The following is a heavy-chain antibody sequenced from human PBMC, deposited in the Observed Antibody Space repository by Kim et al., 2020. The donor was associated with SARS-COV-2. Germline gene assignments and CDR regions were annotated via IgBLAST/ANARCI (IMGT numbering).Heavy chain of an antibody. Sequence: KGRFTISRDNSKNTLYLQMNSLRAEDTAVYYCARGFYIDFGVGRRSAVDYWGQGTLVTVSS. D-gene: IGHD3-10*01. CDR3: ARGFYIDFGVGRRSAVDY. V-gene: IGHV3-30*01. J-gene: IGHJ4*02.